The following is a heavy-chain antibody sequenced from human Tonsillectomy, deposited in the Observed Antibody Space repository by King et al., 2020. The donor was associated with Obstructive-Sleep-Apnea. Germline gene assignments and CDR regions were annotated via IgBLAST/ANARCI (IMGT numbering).Heavy chain of an antibody. D-gene: IGHD3-10*01. CDR1: GFTFSSYA. CDR2: VSCSGDST. J-gene: IGHJ4*02. V-gene: IGHV3-23*04. CDR3: AKSIITMIRGVIIEGYYFEY. Sequence: VQLVESGGGLVQPGGSLRLSCAVSGFTFSSYAMSWVRQAPGKGLEWVSGVSCSGDSTHYADSVKGRFTISRDNSKNTLYLQMNSLRAEDTAVYYCAKSIITMIRGVIIEGYYFEYWGQGTLVTVSS.